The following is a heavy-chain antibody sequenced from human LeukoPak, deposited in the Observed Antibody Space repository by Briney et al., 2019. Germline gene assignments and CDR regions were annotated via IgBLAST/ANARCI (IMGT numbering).Heavy chain of an antibody. Sequence: PGGSLRLSCAASGSTFNTFNMNWVRQAPGKGLEWVSSITSGGDYIYYADSVKGRFTTSRDNAKNSLSLQLNSLRVEDTAVYYCARGHYDVLAASYKWTPDYWGQGTLVTVSS. CDR3: ARGHYDVLAASYKWTPDY. D-gene: IGHD3-9*01. CDR1: GSTFNTFN. J-gene: IGHJ4*02. V-gene: IGHV3-21*01. CDR2: ITSGGDYI.